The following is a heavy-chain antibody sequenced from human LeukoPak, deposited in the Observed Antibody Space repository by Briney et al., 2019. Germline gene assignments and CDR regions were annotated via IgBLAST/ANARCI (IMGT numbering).Heavy chain of an antibody. V-gene: IGHV3-23*01. CDR3: AKNEVVTIDY. CDR2: VSGSGGST. D-gene: IGHD3-22*01. J-gene: IGHJ4*02. CDR1: GSTFSSYA. Sequence: GGSLRLSCAASGSTFSSYAMSWVRQAPGKGLEWVSAVSGSGGSTYYADSVKGRFTISRDNSKNTLYLQMNSLRAEDTAVYYCAKNEVVTIDYWGQGTLVTVSS.